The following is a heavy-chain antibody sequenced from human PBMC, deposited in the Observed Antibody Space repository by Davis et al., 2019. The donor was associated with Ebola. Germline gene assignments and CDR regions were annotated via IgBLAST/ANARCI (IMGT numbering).Heavy chain of an antibody. J-gene: IGHJ6*02. CDR1: GYTFTSYG. CDR3: ARDEIAAAGTHYYYGMDV. V-gene: IGHV1-18*01. Sequence: ASVKVSCKASGYTFTSYGISWVRQAPGQGLEWTGWISAYNGNTNYAQKLQGRVTMTTDTSTSTAYMELRSLRSDDTAVYYCARDEIAAAGTHYYYGMDVWGQGTTVTVSS. CDR2: ISAYNGNT. D-gene: IGHD6-13*01.